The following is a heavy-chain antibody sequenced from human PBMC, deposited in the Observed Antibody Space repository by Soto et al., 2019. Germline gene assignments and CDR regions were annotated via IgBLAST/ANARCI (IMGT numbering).Heavy chain of an antibody. J-gene: IGHJ4*02. CDR3: ARAPDRPYYFDS. CDR1: GFTFSSYS. V-gene: IGHV3-21*01. CDR2: ISSSSSYI. Sequence: EVQLVESGGGLVKPGGSLRLSCAASGFTFSSYSMNWVRQAPGKGLEWVSSISSSSSYIYYADSVKGRFTISRDNAKNSLYLQRNSLRAEDTAVYYCARAPDRPYYFDSWGQGTLVTVSS.